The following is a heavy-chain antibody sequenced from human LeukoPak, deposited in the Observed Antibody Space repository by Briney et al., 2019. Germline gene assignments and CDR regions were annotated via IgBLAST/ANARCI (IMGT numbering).Heavy chain of an antibody. Sequence: PGGSLRLSCAASGFTFSSYSMNWVRQAPGKGLEWVSSISSSSSYIYYADSVKSRFTISRDNAKNSLYLQMNSLRAEDTAVYYCAREDCSGGSCYSSEAFDIWGQGTMVTVSS. V-gene: IGHV3-21*01. CDR2: ISSSSSYI. J-gene: IGHJ3*02. CDR1: GFTFSSYS. D-gene: IGHD2-15*01. CDR3: AREDCSGGSCYSSEAFDI.